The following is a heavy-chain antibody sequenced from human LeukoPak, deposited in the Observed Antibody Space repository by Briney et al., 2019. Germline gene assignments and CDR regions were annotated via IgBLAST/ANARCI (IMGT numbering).Heavy chain of an antibody. CDR2: IRQDGSEK. CDR1: GFIFSSYW. CDR3: GRGSRISDY. D-gene: IGHD2-15*01. V-gene: IGHV3-7*01. Sequence: SGGSLRLSCGVSGFIFSSYWMSWVRQAPRKGPEWVAHIRQDGSEKDYVDSVKGRFTISRDNAKNSLYLQMSSLRAEDAAVYYCGRGSRISDYWGQGTQVTVSS. J-gene: IGHJ4*02.